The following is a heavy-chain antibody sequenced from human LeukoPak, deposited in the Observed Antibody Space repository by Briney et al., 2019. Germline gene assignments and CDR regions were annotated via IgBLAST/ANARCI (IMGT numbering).Heavy chain of an antibody. D-gene: IGHD6-19*01. CDR3: AKVYGSGWYDTYFDY. J-gene: IGHJ4*02. Sequence: GRSLRLSCAASGFTFSSYAMSWVRQAPGKGLEWVSAISGSGGSTYYADSVKGRFTISRDNSKNTLYLQMNSLRAEDTAVYYCAKVYGSGWYDTYFDYWGQGTLVTVSS. V-gene: IGHV3-23*01. CDR1: GFTFSSYA. CDR2: ISGSGGST.